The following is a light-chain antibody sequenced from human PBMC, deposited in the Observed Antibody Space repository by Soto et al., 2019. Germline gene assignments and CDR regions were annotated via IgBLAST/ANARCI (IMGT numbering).Light chain of an antibody. V-gene: IGKV3-15*01. CDR1: QSVSSN. CDR3: QQYNNWPPWT. Sequence: EIVMTQSPATLSVSPGERSTRSSRSRQSVSSNLAWYQQKPGPAPRLLIYGASTRATGIPARFSGSGSGTEFNLTISSLQSEAFAVSYCQQYNNWPPWTFGQGTKVDIK. CDR2: GAS. J-gene: IGKJ1*01.